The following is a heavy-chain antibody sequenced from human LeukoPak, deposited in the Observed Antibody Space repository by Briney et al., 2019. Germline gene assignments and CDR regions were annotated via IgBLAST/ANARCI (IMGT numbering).Heavy chain of an antibody. V-gene: IGHV3-9*01. D-gene: IGHD6-19*01. CDR1: GFTFDDYA. CDR2: ISWNSGSI. CDR3: AKSRAVAGHLDY. J-gene: IGHJ4*02. Sequence: GRSLRLSCAASGFTFDDYAMHWVRQAPGKGLEWVSGISWNSGSIGYADSVKGRFTISRDNAKNSLYLQMNSLRAEDTALYYCAKSRAVAGHLDYWGQGTLVTVSS.